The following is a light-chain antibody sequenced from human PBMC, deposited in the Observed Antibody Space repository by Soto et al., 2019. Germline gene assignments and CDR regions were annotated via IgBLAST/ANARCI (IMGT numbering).Light chain of an antibody. CDR3: QQYGSSIT. CDR1: QSVSNY. CDR2: DAS. Sequence: EIVLTQSPATLSLSPGERATLSCRASQSVSNYLAWYQQKPGQAPRLLIYDASNRASGIPARFSGSGSGTDFTLTISSLDPEDFAVYYCQQYGSSITFGPGTKVDIK. J-gene: IGKJ3*01. V-gene: IGKV3-11*01.